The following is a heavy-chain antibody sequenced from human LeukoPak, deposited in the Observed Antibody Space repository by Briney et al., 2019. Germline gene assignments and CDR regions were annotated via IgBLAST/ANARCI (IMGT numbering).Heavy chain of an antibody. Sequence: GGSLRLSCTASGFTFSNYTMNWVRQPPARRLAWVSAIHNGGGTTSYADSVKGRLTISRDNSKNTLFLQMNSLRAEDTAVYYCAKDSAFGGEDSWGQGTLVTVSS. D-gene: IGHD3-16*01. J-gene: IGHJ4*02. V-gene: IGHV3-23*01. CDR2: IHNGGGTT. CDR3: AKDSAFGGEDS. CDR1: GFTFSNYT.